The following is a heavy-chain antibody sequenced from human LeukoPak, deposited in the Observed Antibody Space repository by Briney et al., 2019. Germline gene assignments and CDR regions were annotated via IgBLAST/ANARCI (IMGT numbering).Heavy chain of an antibody. CDR1: GFTFSSYA. CDR2: ISGSGGST. D-gene: IGHD5-12*01. J-gene: IGHJ4*02. V-gene: IGHV3-23*01. Sequence: GGSLRLSCAASGFTFSSYAMSWVRQAPGKGLEWVSAISGSGGSTYYADSVKGRFTISRDNSKNTLYLQMNSLRAEDTAVYYCAKDLSHRGYSGYDCGYWGQGTLVTVSS. CDR3: AKDLSHRGYSGYDCGY.